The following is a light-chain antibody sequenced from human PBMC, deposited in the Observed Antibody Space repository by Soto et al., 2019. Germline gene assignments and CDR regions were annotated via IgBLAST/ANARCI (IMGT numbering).Light chain of an antibody. CDR1: SSGVGSYNL. J-gene: IGLJ2*01. CDR3: CSYAGSSTYVV. CDR2: EGS. Sequence: QSALTQPASVSGSPGQSITISCTGTSSGVGSYNLVSWYQQHPGKAPKLMIYEGSKRPSGVSNRLSGSKSGNTASLTISGLQAEEEADYYCCSYAGSSTYVVFGGGTKLTVL. V-gene: IGLV2-23*01.